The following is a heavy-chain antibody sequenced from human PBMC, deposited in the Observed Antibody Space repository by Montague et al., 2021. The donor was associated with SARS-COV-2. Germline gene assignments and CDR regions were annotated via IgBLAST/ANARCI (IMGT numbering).Heavy chain of an antibody. J-gene: IGHJ4*02. CDR2: IYDSGST. CDR3: ARENTVTTFGGPYYIDS. D-gene: IGHD4-17*01. Sequence: SETLSLTCIVSGRSVRSYYWSWIRQPPGKGLEWIGHIYDSGSTNYNPSXXSRITISVDTSQNQFSLKLSSVTAADTAVYYCARENTVTTFGGPYYIDSWGQGTLVTVSA. V-gene: IGHV4-59*02. CDR1: GRSVRSYY.